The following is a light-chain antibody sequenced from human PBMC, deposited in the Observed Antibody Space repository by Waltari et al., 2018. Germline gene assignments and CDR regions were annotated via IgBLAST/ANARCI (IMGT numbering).Light chain of an antibody. CDR2: GAS. V-gene: IGKV3-20*01. J-gene: IGKJ1*01. CDR1: QPIDKNY. CDR3: QQYGNSRT. Sequence: EVVLTQSPDTLSLSPGAKPTLSCRASQPIDKNYLAWYQQKPGQAPRLLIYGASDRAADIPDRFSGSGSETDFTLSISRLEPDDFAVYFCQQYGNSRTFGQGTTVDVK.